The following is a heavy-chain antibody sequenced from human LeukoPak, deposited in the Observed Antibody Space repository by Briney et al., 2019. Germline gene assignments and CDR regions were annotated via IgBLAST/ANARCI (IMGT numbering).Heavy chain of an antibody. J-gene: IGHJ5*02. D-gene: IGHD6-19*01. CDR3: ARGKQWLVLPPQGWFDP. CDR1: GGSFSGYY. CDR2: LNHSGST. V-gene: IGHV4-34*01. Sequence: SETLSLTCAVYGGSFSGYYWSWIRQPPGKGLEWIGELNHSGSTNYNPSLKSRVTISVDTSKNQCSLKLSSVTAADTAVYYCARGKQWLVLPPQGWFDPWGQGTLVTVSS.